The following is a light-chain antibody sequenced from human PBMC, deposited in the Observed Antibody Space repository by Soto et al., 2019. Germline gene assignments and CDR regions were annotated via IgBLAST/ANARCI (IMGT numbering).Light chain of an antibody. CDR3: SSYTSSSILGV. V-gene: IGLV2-14*01. CDR1: STDVGGYNY. J-gene: IGLJ2*01. CDR2: EVS. Sequence: QSALTQPASVSGSPGQSITISCTGTSTDVGGYNYVSWYQHHPGKAPKLMIYEVSNRPSGVSNRFAGYKSGNTASLTISGLLAEDEADYYSSSYTSSSILGVFGGGTKVTVL.